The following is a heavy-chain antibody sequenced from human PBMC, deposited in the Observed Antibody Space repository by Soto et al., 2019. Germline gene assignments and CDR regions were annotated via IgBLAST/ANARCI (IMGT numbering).Heavy chain of an antibody. Sequence: EVQLVESGGGLVQPGGSLRLSCAVSGFSVSNNFLSWVRQAPGKGLEWVSLIYSGGITYYADSVKGRFTISRDNSKNTVYLQMNSLRAEDTAVYYCARDPGKNFIWGQGTMVTVSS. V-gene: IGHV3-66*01. CDR2: IYSGGIT. CDR3: ARDPGKNFI. J-gene: IGHJ3*02. CDR1: GFSVSNNF.